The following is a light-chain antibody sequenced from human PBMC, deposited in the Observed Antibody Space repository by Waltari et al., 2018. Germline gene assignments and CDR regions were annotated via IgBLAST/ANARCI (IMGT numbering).Light chain of an antibody. CDR1: SSDVGGYNY. CDR3: CSYAGSSTFV. CDR2: DVS. J-gene: IGLJ2*01. V-gene: IGLV2-23*02. Sequence: QSALTPPASVSGSPGQSITISCTGTSSDVGGYNYVSWYQQHPGKAPKLMIYDVSKRPSGVSNRFSGSKSGNTASLTISGLQAEDEADYYCCSYAGSSTFVFGGGTKLTVL.